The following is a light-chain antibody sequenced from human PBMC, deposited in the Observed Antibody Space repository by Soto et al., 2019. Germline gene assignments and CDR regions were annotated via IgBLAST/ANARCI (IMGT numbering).Light chain of an antibody. CDR1: QNINRNY. Sequence: EIVLTQSPGTLSLSAGERATLSCRTSQNINRNYLAWYQQKPGQAPRLLIYGTSHRATGIPDRFSGSGSGTDFTLTITRLDPEDFAVYYCQQYDSSPRTFGQGTKVEIK. CDR3: QQYDSSPRT. J-gene: IGKJ1*01. CDR2: GTS. V-gene: IGKV3-20*01.